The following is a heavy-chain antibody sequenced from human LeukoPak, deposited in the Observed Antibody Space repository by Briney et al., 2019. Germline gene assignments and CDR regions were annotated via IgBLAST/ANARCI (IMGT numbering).Heavy chain of an antibody. CDR1: GFTFSLYA. D-gene: IGHD2-2*01. Sequence: GGSLRLSSAASGFTFSLYAMNWVRQAPGKGLEWVSYINSGSDDIHYADSVRGRFTISRDNAQKTLYLQMNSLRAEDTAVYYCARDTYQPGLIDFWGQGTLVSVSS. CDR2: INSGSDDI. V-gene: IGHV3-21*05. CDR3: ARDTYQPGLIDF. J-gene: IGHJ4*02.